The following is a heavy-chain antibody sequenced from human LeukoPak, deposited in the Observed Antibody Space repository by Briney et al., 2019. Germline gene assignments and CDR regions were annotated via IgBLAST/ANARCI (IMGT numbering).Heavy chain of an antibody. D-gene: IGHD2-8*01. Sequence: PGGSLRLSCAASGFTFSSYGMHWVRQAPGKGLEWVAVIWYDGSNKYYADSVKGRFTISRDNSKNTLYLQMNSLRVEDTAMYFCARDHNVADVWGRGTKVTVSS. J-gene: IGHJ3*01. CDR2: IWYDGSNK. CDR1: GFTFSSYG. CDR3: ARDHNVADV. V-gene: IGHV3-33*01.